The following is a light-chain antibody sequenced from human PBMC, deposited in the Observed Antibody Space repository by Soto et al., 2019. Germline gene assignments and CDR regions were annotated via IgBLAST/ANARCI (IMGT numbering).Light chain of an antibody. J-gene: IGKJ2*01. Sequence: DMVMTQSPLSLPVTPGEPASISCRSSQSLLYSNGNNYLDWYLQKTGQSPQLLFYLGSSRPSWVPYRFRGSGSSTDFTLKASRVDPEDVGVYYCMEPLQSPYTFGQGTKLEIK. V-gene: IGKV2-28*01. CDR2: LGS. CDR3: MEPLQSPYT. CDR1: QSLLYSNGNNY.